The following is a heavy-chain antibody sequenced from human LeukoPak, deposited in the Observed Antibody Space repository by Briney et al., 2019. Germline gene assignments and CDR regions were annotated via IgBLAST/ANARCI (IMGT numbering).Heavy chain of an antibody. CDR1: GYTFTSYY. Sequence: ASVKVSCKASGYTFTSYYMHWVRQAPGQGLEWMGIINPSGGSASFAQKFQGRVTMTRDTSTSTVYMEVSSLRSEDTAVYYCARDVASSGYYWDWGQGTLVTVSS. CDR3: ARDVASSGYYWD. CDR2: INPSGGSA. V-gene: IGHV1-46*01. J-gene: IGHJ4*02. D-gene: IGHD3-22*01.